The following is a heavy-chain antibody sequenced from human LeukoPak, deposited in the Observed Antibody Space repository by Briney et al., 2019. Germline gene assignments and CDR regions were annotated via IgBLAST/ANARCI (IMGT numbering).Heavy chain of an antibody. Sequence: ASVKVSCKASGYTFTSYYMHWVRQAPGQGLEWMGWINPNSGGTNYAQKFQGRVTMTRDTSISTAYMELSRLRSDDTAVYYCARVYYDFWSGYYGAFDIWGQGTMVTVSS. D-gene: IGHD3-3*01. CDR3: ARVYYDFWSGYYGAFDI. V-gene: IGHV1-2*02. J-gene: IGHJ3*02. CDR1: GYTFTSYY. CDR2: INPNSGGT.